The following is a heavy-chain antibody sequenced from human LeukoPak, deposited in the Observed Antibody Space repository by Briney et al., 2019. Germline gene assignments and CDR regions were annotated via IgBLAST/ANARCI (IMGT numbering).Heavy chain of an antibody. CDR1: GGSISSYY. D-gene: IGHD3-16*01. Sequence: SETLSLTCTVSGGSISSYYWSWIRQPPGKGLEWIGYIYYSGSTNYNPSRKRRVTISEKQSQNQFPLKLSSATAADTAVYDCARGPTFIDYWGQGTLVTVSS. CDR3: ARGPTFIDY. J-gene: IGHJ4*02. CDR2: IYYSGST. V-gene: IGHV4-59*12.